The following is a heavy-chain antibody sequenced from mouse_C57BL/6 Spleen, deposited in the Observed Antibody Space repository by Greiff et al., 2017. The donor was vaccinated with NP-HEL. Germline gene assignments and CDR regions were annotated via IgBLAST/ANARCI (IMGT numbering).Heavy chain of an antibody. V-gene: IGHV1-82*01. D-gene: IGHD2-14*01. CDR2: IYPGDGDT. J-gene: IGHJ4*01. CDR3: ARYRGAMDY. Sequence: VQLQESGPELVKPGASVKISCKASGYAFSSSWMNWVKQRPGKGLEWIGRIYPGDGDTNYNGKFKGKATLTADKSSSTAYMQLSSLTSEDSAVYFCARYRGAMDYWGQGTSVTVSS. CDR1: GYAFSSSW.